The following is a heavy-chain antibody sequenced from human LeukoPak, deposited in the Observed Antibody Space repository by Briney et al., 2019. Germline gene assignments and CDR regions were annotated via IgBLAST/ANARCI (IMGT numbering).Heavy chain of an antibody. CDR3: ANFHCSSTSCHLSGYFQH. J-gene: IGHJ1*01. D-gene: IGHD2-2*01. V-gene: IGHV3-23*01. Sequence: GGSLRLSCAASGFTFSSYAMSWVRQAPGKGLEWVSGISGSGGSTFFADSVKGRLTISRDSSKNTLYLQMNSLRAEDTAVYYCANFHCSSTSCHLSGYFQHWGQGTLVTVSS. CDR1: GFTFSSYA. CDR2: ISGSGGST.